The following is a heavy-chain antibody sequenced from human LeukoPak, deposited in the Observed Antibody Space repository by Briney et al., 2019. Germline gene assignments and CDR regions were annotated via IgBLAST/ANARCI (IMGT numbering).Heavy chain of an antibody. CDR3: ARGDFGVVIPQDPKYYYYYYMDV. D-gene: IGHD3-3*01. Sequence: GASVKVSCKASGGTFSSYTISWVRQAPGQGLEWMGGIIPIFGTANYAQKFQGRVTITADKSTSTAYMELSSLRSEDTAVYYCARGDFGVVIPQDPKYYYYYYMDVWGKGTTVTVSS. CDR2: IIPIFGTA. CDR1: GGTFSSYT. V-gene: IGHV1-69*06. J-gene: IGHJ6*03.